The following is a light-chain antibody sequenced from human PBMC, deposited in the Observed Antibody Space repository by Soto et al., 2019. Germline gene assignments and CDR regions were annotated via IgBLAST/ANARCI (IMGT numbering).Light chain of an antibody. J-gene: IGLJ2*01. CDR1: SSNIGAGYD. CDR2: GNS. V-gene: IGLV1-40*01. Sequence: QAVVTQPPSVSGAPGQRVTISCTGSSSNIGAGYDVHWYQQLPGTAPKILIYGNSNRPSGVPDRFSGSKSGTSASLAITGLQAEDEADYYCQSYDSSLSVVFGGGTKLNVL. CDR3: QSYDSSLSVV.